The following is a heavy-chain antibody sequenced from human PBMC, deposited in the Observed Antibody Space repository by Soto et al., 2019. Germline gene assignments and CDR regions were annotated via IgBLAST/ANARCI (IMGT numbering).Heavy chain of an antibody. Sequence: HPGGSLRLSCAASGFTFSDYYMNWVRQAPGKGPEWVANIKEDGSEKYYGDSVKGRFTISRDNAKSSLYLQMTSLRAEDTAVYYCARDLGYCSNSACYTVLDYWGQGILVTVSS. J-gene: IGHJ4*02. CDR2: IKEDGSEK. D-gene: IGHD2-8*01. CDR1: GFTFSDYY. V-gene: IGHV3-7*01. CDR3: ARDLGYCSNSACYTVLDY.